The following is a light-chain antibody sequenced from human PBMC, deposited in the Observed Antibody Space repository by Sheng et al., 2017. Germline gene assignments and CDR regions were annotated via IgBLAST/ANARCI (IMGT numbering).Light chain of an antibody. CDR2: DDS. J-gene: IGLJ2*01. CDR1: NIGDRS. V-gene: IGLV3-21*02. CDR3: QVWDSRIDVVG. Sequence: SYVLTQAPSVSVGPRRDGQDYLVGGNNIGDRSVHWYQQKPGQAPVLVVYDDSGRPSGIPERFSGSNSGNTATLTIRRVDAGDEADYYCQVWDSRIDVVGFGGGTKLTVL.